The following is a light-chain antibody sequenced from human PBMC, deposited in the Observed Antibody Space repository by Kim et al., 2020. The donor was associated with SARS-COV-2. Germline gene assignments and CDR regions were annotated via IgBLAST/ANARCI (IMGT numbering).Light chain of an antibody. J-gene: IGLJ2*01. CDR2: YDS. V-gene: IGLV3-21*04. CDR3: QVWDSSSDHPV. CDR1: NIGSKS. Sequence: SYELTQPPSVSVAPGMTARITCGGNNIGSKSVHWYQQKPGQAPVLVIYYDSDRPSGIPERFSGSNSGNTATLTISRVEAGDEADYYCQVWDSSSDHPVFG.